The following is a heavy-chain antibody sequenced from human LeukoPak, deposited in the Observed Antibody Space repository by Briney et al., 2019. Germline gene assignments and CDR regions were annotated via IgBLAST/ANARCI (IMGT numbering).Heavy chain of an antibody. J-gene: IGHJ5*02. V-gene: IGHV4-4*07. Sequence: SETLSLTCTVSGGSISSYYWSWIRQPAGKGLEWIGCTYTSGSTNYNPSLKSRVTISVDTSKNQFSLKLSSVTAADTAVYYCAREDYYDSSGYYLNWFDHWGQGTQGTVSS. D-gene: IGHD3-22*01. CDR2: TYTSGST. CDR3: AREDYYDSSGYYLNWFDH. CDR1: GGSISSYY.